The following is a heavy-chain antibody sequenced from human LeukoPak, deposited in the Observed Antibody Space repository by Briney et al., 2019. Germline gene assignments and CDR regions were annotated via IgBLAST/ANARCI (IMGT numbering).Heavy chain of an antibody. D-gene: IGHD1-26*01. J-gene: IGHJ4*02. CDR3: ARERGGATPLFDY. V-gene: IGHV1-69*01. CDR1: GGTFSSYA. Sequence: GSSVKVSCTASGGTFSSYAISWVRQAPGQGLEWMGGIIPIFGTANYAQKFQGRVTITADESTSTAYMELSSLRSEDTAVYYCARERGGATPLFDYWGQGTLVTVSS. CDR2: IIPIFGTA.